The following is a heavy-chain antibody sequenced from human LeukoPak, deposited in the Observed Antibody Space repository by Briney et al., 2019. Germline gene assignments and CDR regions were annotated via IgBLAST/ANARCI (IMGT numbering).Heavy chain of an antibody. V-gene: IGHV3-21*01. CDR2: ISSSSSYI. Sequence: GGSLRLSCAASGFTFSSYSMNWVRQAPGKGLEWVSSISSSSSYIYYADSVKGRFTISRDNAKNSVSLQMNSLRAEDTAVYYCARGGDLYCTSASCLPFDSWGQGTLVTVSS. CDR1: GFTFSSYS. D-gene: IGHD2-2*01. J-gene: IGHJ4*02. CDR3: ARGGDLYCTSASCLPFDS.